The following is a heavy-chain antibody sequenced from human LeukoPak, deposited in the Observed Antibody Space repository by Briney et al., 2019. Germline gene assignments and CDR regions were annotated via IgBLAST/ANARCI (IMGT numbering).Heavy chain of an antibody. CDR1: GGSISSGDYY. CDR2: IYHTGST. Sequence: PSETLSLTRTVSGGSISSGDYYWSWIRQPPGKGLEWIGYIYHTGSTYYNSSLESRVTISLDTSKNQFSLKLSSLTAADTAVYYCARNSDFSFDYWGQGTLVTVSS. V-gene: IGHV4-30-4*01. J-gene: IGHJ4*02. D-gene: IGHD3-3*01. CDR3: ARNSDFSFDY.